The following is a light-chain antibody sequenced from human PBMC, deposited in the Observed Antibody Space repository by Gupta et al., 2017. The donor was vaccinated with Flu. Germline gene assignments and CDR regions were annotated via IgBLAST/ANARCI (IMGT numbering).Light chain of an antibody. CDR1: QSVSSSY. V-gene: IGKV3-20*01. CDR2: GAS. CDR3: QQYGSSFWT. Sequence: IVLTQSPGTLSLSPGERATLSCRASQSVSSSYLAWYQQKPGQAPRLLIYGASSRATGIPDSVSGSGSGTDFTLTISRLEPEGFAVYYCQQYGSSFWTFGQGTKVEIK. J-gene: IGKJ1*01.